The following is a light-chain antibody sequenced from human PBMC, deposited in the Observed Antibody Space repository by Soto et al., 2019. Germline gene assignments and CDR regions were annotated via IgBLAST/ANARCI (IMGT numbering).Light chain of an antibody. V-gene: IGLV2-14*01. CDR3: SSYTSSSTYV. CDR1: RSDVGGYNY. CDR2: DVT. Sequence: QSALTQPASVSGSPGQSITISCTGTRSDVGGYNYVYWHQQHPGKAPKPMIYDVTNRPSGVSDRFSGSKSGNTASLTISGLQAEDEADYYCSSYTSSSTYVFGAGTKVTVL. J-gene: IGLJ1*01.